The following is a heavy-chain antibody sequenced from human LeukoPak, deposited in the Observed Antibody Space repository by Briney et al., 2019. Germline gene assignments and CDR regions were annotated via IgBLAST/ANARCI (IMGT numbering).Heavy chain of an antibody. V-gene: IGHV4-39*01. CDR3: ARQRTIAAAMYYFDY. J-gene: IGHJ4*02. Sequence: SETLSLTCTVSGGSISSSSYYWGWIRQPPGKGLEWIGTIYYSGSTYYNPSLKSRVTISVDTSKNQFSLKLSSVTAADTAVYYCARQRTIAAAMYYFDYWGQGTLVTVSS. D-gene: IGHD6-13*01. CDR1: GGSISSSSYY. CDR2: IYYSGST.